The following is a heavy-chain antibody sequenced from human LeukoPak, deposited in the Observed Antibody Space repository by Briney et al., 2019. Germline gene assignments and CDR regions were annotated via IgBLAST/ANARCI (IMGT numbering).Heavy chain of an antibody. J-gene: IGHJ6*02. V-gene: IGHV4-31*03. CDR2: IYYSGST. CDR1: GGSISSGGYY. CDR3: ARESWFGEFPQYGMDV. D-gene: IGHD3-10*01. Sequence: SQTLSLTCTVSGGSISSGGYYWSWIRQHPGKGLEWIGYIYYSGSTYYNPSLKSRVTISVDTSKNQFSLKLSSVTAADTAVYYCARESWFGEFPQYGMDVWGQGTTVTVSS.